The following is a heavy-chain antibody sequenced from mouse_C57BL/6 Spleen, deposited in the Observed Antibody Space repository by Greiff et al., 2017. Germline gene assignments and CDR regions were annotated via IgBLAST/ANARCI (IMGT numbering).Heavy chain of an antibody. CDR3: ALYSNYFDY. CDR1: GFSLTSYG. V-gene: IGHV2-3*01. D-gene: IGHD2-5*01. CDR2: IWGDGST. J-gene: IGHJ2*01. Sequence: VQVVESGPGLVAPSQSLSITCTVSGFSLTSYGVSWVRQPPGTGLEWLGVIWGDGSTNYHSALISSLSISKDNSECQVFLKLNSLQTDDTATDCCALYSNYFDYWGQGTTLTFSS.